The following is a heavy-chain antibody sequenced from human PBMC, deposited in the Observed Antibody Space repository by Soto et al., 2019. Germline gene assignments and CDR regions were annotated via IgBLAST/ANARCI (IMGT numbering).Heavy chain of an antibody. J-gene: IGHJ2*01. CDR1: GVSITPYF. D-gene: IGHD3-3*02. Sequence: QVQLQESGPGLVKPSETPSLTCTVSGVSITPYFWSWIRQPAGKAPEWVGHIYASGRTTYNPSLKSRVTMFVSQTQVSLRLTSVTAADTAVYYCARHFHVDPFLDQYYFDLWGRGALVTVSS. CDR3: ARHFHVDPFLDQYYFDL. V-gene: IGHV4-4*07. CDR2: IYASGRT.